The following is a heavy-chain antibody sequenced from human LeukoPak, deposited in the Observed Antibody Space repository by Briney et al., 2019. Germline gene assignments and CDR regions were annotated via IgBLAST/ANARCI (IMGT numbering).Heavy chain of an antibody. CDR3: ARGYCSGGSCYNNWFDP. V-gene: IGHV1-69*04. CDR2: IIPILGIA. Sequence: SVKVSCKASGGTFSSYAISWVRQAPGQGLEWMGRIIPILGIANYAQKFQGRVTITADKSTSTAYTELSSLRSEDTAVYYCARGYCSGGSCYNNWFDPWGQGTLVTVSS. CDR1: GGTFSSYA. D-gene: IGHD2-15*01. J-gene: IGHJ5*02.